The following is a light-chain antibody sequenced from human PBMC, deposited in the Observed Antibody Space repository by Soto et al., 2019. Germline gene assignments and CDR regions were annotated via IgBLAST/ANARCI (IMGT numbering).Light chain of an antibody. J-gene: IGLJ3*02. V-gene: IGLV2-8*01. CDR3: TSYVGNAIWV. CDR1: SSDVGAYKY. CDR2: EVT. Sequence: QSVLTQPPSASGSPGQSVTISCTGTSSDVGAYKYVSWYQQYPGKAPKLMIYEVTKRPSGVPDRFSGSKSGNTASLTVSGLQAEDEAEYYCTSYVGNAIWVFGGGTKVTVL.